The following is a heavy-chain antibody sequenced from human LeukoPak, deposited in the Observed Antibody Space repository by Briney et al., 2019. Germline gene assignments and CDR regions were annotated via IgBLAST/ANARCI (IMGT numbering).Heavy chain of an antibody. CDR2: IYHSGST. Sequence: SETLSLTCTVSGYSISSGYYWGWIRQPPEKGLEWIGEIYHSGSTNYNLSLKSRATISVDTSKNQFSLKLTSVTAADTAVYYCTRAASSGPLFTYHMDVWGKGTTVTVSS. CDR3: TRAASSGPLFTYHMDV. J-gene: IGHJ6*03. CDR1: GYSISSGYY. D-gene: IGHD3-22*01. V-gene: IGHV4-38-2*02.